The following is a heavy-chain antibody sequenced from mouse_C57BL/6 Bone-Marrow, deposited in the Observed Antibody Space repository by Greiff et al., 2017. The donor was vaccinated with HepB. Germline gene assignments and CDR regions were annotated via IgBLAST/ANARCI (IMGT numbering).Heavy chain of an antibody. D-gene: IGHD3-2*02. V-gene: IGHV1-69*01. CDR1: GYTFTSYW. CDR3: ARSRDSSGSLDY. CDR2: IDPSDSYT. J-gene: IGHJ2*01. Sequence: QVQLQQPGAELVMPGASVKLSCKASGYTFTSYWMHWVKQRPGQGLEWIGEIDPSDSYTNYNQKFKGKSTLTVDKSSSTAYMQLSSLTSEDSAVYYGARSRDSSGSLDYWGQGTTLTVSS.